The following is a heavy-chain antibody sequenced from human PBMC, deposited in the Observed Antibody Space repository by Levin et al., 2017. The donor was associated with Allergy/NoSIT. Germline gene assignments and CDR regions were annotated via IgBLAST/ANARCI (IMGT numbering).Heavy chain of an antibody. CDR1: GGSISSGDYY. Sequence: SETLSLTCTVSGGSISSGDYYWSWIRQPPGKGLEWIGYIYYSGSTYYNPSLKSRVTISVDTSKNQFSLKLSSVTAADTAVYYCAEAARLSGNAFDIWGQGTMVTVSS. D-gene: IGHD2-15*01. J-gene: IGHJ3*02. V-gene: IGHV4-30-4*01. CDR3: AEAARLSGNAFDI. CDR2: IYYSGST.